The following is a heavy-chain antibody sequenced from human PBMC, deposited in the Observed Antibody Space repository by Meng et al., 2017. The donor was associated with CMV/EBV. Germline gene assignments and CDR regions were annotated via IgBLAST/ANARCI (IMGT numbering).Heavy chain of an antibody. CDR3: ARDNRRGGVDY. CDR1: GGSISSGDYY. CDR2: IYYSGST. Sequence: QVPLQESGPGLVKLSQTLSLTCTVSGGSISSGDYYLSWIRQPPGKGLEWIGYIYYSGSTYYNPSLKSRVTISVDTSKNQFSLKLSSVTAADTAVYYCARDNRRGGVDYWGQGTLVTVSS. D-gene: IGHD3-3*01. V-gene: IGHV4-30-4*08. J-gene: IGHJ4*02.